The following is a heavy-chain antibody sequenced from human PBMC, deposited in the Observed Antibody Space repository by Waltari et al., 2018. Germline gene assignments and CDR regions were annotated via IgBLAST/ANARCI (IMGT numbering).Heavy chain of an antibody. J-gene: IGHJ6*02. CDR3: ARDLRPHYYYYGMDV. CDR2: TNPNSGGT. V-gene: IGHV1-2*06. CDR1: GYTFTGYY. D-gene: IGHD6-6*01. Sequence: QVQLVQSGAEVKKPGASVKVSCKASGYTFTGYYMHWVRQAPGQGLEWMGRTNPNSGGTNYAKKFQGRVTMTRDTSISTAYMELSRLRSDDTAVYYCARDLRPHYYYYGMDVWGQGTTVTVSS.